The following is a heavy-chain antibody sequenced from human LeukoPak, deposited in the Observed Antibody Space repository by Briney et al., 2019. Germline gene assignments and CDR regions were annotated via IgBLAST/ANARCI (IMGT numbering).Heavy chain of an antibody. D-gene: IGHD3-22*01. V-gene: IGHV4-39*07. J-gene: IGHJ1*01. Sequence: SETLSLTCTVSGDSITSGTYYWGWIRQTPGKGLEWIGNIYSTGSTSFNPSFKSRITMSVDTSKNQSSLKLNSGTAADTGVYFCARDSGFWLFWGQGTLVTVSS. CDR3: ARDSGFWLF. CDR2: IYSTGST. CDR1: GDSITSGTYY.